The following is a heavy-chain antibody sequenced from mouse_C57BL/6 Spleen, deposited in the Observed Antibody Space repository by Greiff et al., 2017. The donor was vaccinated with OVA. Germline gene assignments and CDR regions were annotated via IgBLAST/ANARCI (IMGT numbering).Heavy chain of an antibody. CDR1: GYTFTSYG. Sequence: VQLQESGAELARPGASVKLSCKASGYTFTSYGISWVKQRTGQGLEWIGEIYPRSGNTYYNEKFKGKATLTADKSSSTAYMELRSLTSEDSAVYFCARSGTTAYYFDYWGQGTTLTVSS. V-gene: IGHV1-81*01. CDR2: IYPRSGNT. CDR3: ARSGTTAYYFDY. J-gene: IGHJ2*01. D-gene: IGHD1-2*01.